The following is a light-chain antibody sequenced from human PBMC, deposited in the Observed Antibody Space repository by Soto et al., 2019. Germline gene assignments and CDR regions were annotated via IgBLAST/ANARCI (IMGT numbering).Light chain of an antibody. CDR2: GNI. CDR3: QSYDSSLTVV. CDR1: SSNIGAGYD. V-gene: IGLV1-40*01. J-gene: IGLJ2*01. Sequence: SVLTQPPSVSGAPGQRVTISCTGSSSNIGAGYDVHWYQQVPGTAPKLLIYGNINRPSGVPDRFSGFKSGTSASLAITGLQADDEADYYCQSYDSSLTVVFGGGTKLTVL.